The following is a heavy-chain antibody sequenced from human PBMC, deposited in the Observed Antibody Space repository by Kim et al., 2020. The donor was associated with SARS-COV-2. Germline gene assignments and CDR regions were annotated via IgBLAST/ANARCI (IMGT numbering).Heavy chain of an antibody. J-gene: IGHJ4*02. V-gene: IGHV3-11*05. Sequence: GGSLRLSCEASGINFSDYYMSWIRQAPGKGLEWVSYISSSGSYTKYADSLKGRFTISRDNAENSLYLEMNSLSADDTAVYYCERVPVGASSWYYFDSWGQGTLVTVSS. CDR3: ERVPVGASSWYYFDS. CDR1: GINFSDYY. CDR2: ISSSGSYT. D-gene: IGHD6-13*01.